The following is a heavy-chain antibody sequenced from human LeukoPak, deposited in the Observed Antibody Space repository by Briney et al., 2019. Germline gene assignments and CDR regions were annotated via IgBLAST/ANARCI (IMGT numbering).Heavy chain of an antibody. D-gene: IGHD2-15*01. V-gene: IGHV3-23*01. CDR2: ISGSGAGT. J-gene: IGHJ6*03. CDR3: AKGSTAFGSSWYGKAYYYMDV. CDR1: GFTLTSLA. Sequence: GGSLRLSCAASGFTLTSLAMHWVRQAPGKGLEWVSGISGSGAGTYYADSVKGRFTISRDNSKNTLDLQMNSLRAGDTAVYYCAKGSTAFGSSWYGKAYYYMDVWGKGTTVTVSS.